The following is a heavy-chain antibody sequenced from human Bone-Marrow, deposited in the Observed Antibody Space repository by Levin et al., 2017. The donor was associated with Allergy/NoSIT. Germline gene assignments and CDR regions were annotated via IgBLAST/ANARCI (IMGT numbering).Heavy chain of an antibody. CDR3: ARSPDGNLEDY. Sequence: GGSLRLSCAASGFTFSDHHMDWVRQAPGKGLEWVGRIRNRARSYTTEYAASVRGRFTISRDDSKNSLYLQMNSLKTEDTAVYYCARSPDGNLEDYWGQGTLVTVSS. CDR2: IRNRARSYTT. CDR1: GFTFSDHH. D-gene: IGHD1-14*01. V-gene: IGHV3-72*01. J-gene: IGHJ4*02.